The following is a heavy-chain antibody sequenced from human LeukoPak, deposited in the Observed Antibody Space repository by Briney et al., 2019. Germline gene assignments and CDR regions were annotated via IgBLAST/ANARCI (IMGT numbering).Heavy chain of an antibody. CDR1: GYTFTRYY. J-gene: IGHJ4*02. Sequence: ASVKVSCKASGYTFTRYYLHWVRKAPGQGLEWMGIIFPSAGNTNYAQKFQGRVTMTRDMSASTVYMDLSSLTSEDTAVYYCVREFSGGYFDYWGQGTLVTVSS. D-gene: IGHD3-16*01. CDR2: IFPSAGNT. CDR3: VREFSGGYFDY. V-gene: IGHV1-46*01.